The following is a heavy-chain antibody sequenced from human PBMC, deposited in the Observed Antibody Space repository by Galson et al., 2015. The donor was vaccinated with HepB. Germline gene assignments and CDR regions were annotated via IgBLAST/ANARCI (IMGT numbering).Heavy chain of an antibody. V-gene: IGHV1-69*13. CDR1: GGTFSSYA. CDR2: IIPIFGTA. CDR3: ARTSGGYATYYYGMDV. D-gene: IGHD5-12*01. J-gene: IGHJ6*02. Sequence: SVKVSCKASGGTFSSYAISWVRQAPGQGLEWMGGIIPIFGTANYAQKFQGRVTITADESTSTAYMELSSLRSEDTAVYYCARTSGGYATYYYGMDVWGQGTTVTVSS.